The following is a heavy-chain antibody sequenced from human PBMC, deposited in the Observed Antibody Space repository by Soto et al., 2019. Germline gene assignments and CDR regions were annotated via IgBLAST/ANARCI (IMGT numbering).Heavy chain of an antibody. CDR3: AKSLTASNFRLDV. J-gene: IGHJ6*02. D-gene: IGHD7-27*01. CDR2: ISGGGGAK. V-gene: IGHV3-23*01. Sequence: DEQLLESGGDLVQPGGSLRLACTASGFTFNSYFMSWVRQDPGEGLEWISAISGGGGAKYYSDSVKGRFTISRDNSNNTLYLQMNSLRADDTAVYYCAKSLTASNFRLDVWGHGTRVTVSS. CDR1: GFTFNSYF.